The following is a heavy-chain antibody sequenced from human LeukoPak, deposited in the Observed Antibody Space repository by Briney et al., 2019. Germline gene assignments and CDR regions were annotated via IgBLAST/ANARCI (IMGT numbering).Heavy chain of an antibody. V-gene: IGHV4-38-2*02. Sequence: PSETLSLTYTVSGYSISSGYYWGWIRQPPGKGLEWIGSIYHSGSTYYNPSLKSRVTISVDTSKNQFSLKLSSVTAADTAVYYCACGVRELLDYWGQGTLVTVSS. CDR1: GYSISSGYY. J-gene: IGHJ4*02. CDR3: ACGVRELLDY. CDR2: IYHSGST. D-gene: IGHD5-24*01.